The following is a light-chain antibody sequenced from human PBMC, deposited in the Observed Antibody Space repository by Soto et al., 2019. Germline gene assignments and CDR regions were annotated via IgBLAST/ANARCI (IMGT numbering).Light chain of an antibody. Sequence: DIQMTQSPSTLSGSVGDRVTITCRASQTISSWLAWYQQKPGKAPKLLIYKASTLKSGVPSRFSGSGSGTEFPLTISSLQPDYFAAYYCQHYYSYSEAFGQGTQVELK. V-gene: IGKV1-5*03. CDR3: QHYYSYSEA. CDR2: KAS. CDR1: QTISSW. J-gene: IGKJ1*01.